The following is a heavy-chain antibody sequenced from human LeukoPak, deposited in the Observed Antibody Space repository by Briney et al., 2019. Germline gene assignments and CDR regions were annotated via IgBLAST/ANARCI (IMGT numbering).Heavy chain of an antibody. J-gene: IGHJ3*02. Sequence: ASVKVSCKASGYTFSGYYMHWVRQAPGQGLEWMGWINPDSGGTNYAQKFQGRVTMTRDTSITTAYMELSRLRSDDTAVYYCARDLGRPDAFDIWGQGTMVTVSS. CDR1: GYTFSGYY. D-gene: IGHD3-16*01. V-gene: IGHV1-2*02. CDR2: INPDSGGT. CDR3: ARDLGRPDAFDI.